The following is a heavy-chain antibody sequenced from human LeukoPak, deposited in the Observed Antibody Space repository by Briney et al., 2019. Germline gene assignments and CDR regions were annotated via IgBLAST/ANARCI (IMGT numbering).Heavy chain of an antibody. V-gene: IGHV3-23*01. J-gene: IGHJ3*02. Sequence: GGSLRLSCAASGFTFSSYAMSWVRQAPGKGLEWVSSISGNGGSTYYADSVKGRFTISRDSSKNTVYLQMNSLSAEDTAVYYCAKDHYYDTTGHYSRWRSGLNDAFDIWGQGTWVTVSS. CDR1: GFTFSSYA. CDR3: AKDHYYDTTGHYSRWRSGLNDAFDI. CDR2: ISGNGGST. D-gene: IGHD3-22*01.